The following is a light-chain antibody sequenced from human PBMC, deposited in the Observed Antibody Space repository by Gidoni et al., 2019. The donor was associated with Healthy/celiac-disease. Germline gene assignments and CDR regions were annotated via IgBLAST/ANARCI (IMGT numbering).Light chain of an antibody. J-gene: IGKJ4*01. Sequence: DIQMNQSPSSLSASLGDRVTITCRASQSISSYLNWYQQKPGKAPKLLIYAASSLQIGVPSRFSGSGSGTDFTLTISSLQPEDFATYYCQQSYSTPLTFGGGTKVEIK. V-gene: IGKV1-39*01. CDR3: QQSYSTPLT. CDR1: QSISSY. CDR2: AAS.